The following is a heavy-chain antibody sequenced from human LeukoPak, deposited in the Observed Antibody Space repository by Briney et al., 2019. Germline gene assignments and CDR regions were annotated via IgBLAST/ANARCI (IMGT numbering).Heavy chain of an antibody. D-gene: IGHD3-16*01. J-gene: IGHJ3*02. Sequence: SVKVSCKASGGTFSSYAISWVRQAPGQGLEWMGGIIPIFGTANYAQKFQGRVTITTDESTSTAYMELSSLRSEDTAVYYCAAVPEGVPDAFDIWGQGTMVTVSS. CDR1: GGTFSSYA. V-gene: IGHV1-69*05. CDR3: AAVPEGVPDAFDI. CDR2: IIPIFGTA.